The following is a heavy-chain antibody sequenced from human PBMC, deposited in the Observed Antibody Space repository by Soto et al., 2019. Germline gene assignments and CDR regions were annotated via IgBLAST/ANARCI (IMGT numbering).Heavy chain of an antibody. CDR2: IYPSDSDT. J-gene: IGHJ4*02. Sequence: HGESLKISCKGSGHNFAGYWIAWVRQMPGKGLELMGIIYPSDSDTRYRPSFQGQVTISADKSISSAYLQWSSLRASDTAMYYCARGGVSTRTFDYWGQGTPVTVSS. CDR3: ARGGVSTRTFDY. D-gene: IGHD3-3*01. V-gene: IGHV5-51*01. CDR1: GHNFAGYW.